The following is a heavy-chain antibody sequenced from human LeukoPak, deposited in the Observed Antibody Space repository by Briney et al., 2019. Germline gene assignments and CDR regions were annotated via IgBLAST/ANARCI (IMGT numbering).Heavy chain of an antibody. J-gene: IGHJ3*02. Sequence: GGSLILSCAASGFTFSTSEMSWVRQAPGKGLEWIAYITYDGRSTQYANSVKGRLTISRDNAKNSLYLQLNSLRGEDTAIYYCAREDTTDAFDIWGQGTMVTVSS. CDR1: GFTFSTSE. CDR2: ITYDGRST. D-gene: IGHD1-1*01. V-gene: IGHV3-48*03. CDR3: AREDTTDAFDI.